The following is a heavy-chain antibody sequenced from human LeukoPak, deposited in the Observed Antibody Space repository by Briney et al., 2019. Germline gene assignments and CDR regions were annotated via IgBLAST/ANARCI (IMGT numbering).Heavy chain of an antibody. CDR3: ARHWDGYSYGHGFDY. J-gene: IGHJ4*02. Sequence: PSETLSLTCTVSGGSISSYSCSWIRQPPGKGLEWIGYIYYSGSTNYNPSLKSLVTISVDTSKNQFSLKLSSVTAADTAVYYCARHWDGYSYGHGFDYWGQGTLVTVSS. CDR1: GGSISSYS. V-gene: IGHV4-59*08. CDR2: IYYSGST. D-gene: IGHD5-18*01.